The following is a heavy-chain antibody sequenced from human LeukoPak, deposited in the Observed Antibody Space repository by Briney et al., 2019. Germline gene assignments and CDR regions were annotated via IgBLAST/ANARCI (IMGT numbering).Heavy chain of an antibody. V-gene: IGHV4-59*01. J-gene: IGHJ6*03. CDR2: IYYSGST. Sequence: PSETLSLTCTVSGGSISSYYWSWIRQPPGKGLEWIGYIYYSGSTNYNPSLKSRVTISVDTSKNQFSLKLSSVTAADTAVYYCARDRGYDSPYYMDVWGKGTTVTVSS. D-gene: IGHD3-22*01. CDR1: GGSISSYY. CDR3: ARDRGYDSPYYMDV.